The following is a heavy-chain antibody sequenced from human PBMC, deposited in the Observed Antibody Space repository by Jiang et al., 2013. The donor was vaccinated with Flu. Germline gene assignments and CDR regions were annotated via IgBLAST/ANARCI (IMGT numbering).Heavy chain of an antibody. J-gene: IGHJ4*02. D-gene: IGHD5-12*01. CDR3: ARGYSTTYFDY. V-gene: IGHV1-3*01. CDR1: GYTFTTYA. CDR2: IHPGNGNT. Sequence: SGAEVKKPGASVKVSCKASGYTFTTYAMHWVRQAPGQSPEWMGWIHPGNGNTKYSENFQDRVTITRDTSANTVYMELSSLRSEDTAVYYCARGYSTTYFDYWGQGTLLTVSS.